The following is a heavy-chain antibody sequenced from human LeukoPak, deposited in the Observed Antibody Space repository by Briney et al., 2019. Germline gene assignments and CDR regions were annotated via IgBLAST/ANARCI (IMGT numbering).Heavy chain of an antibody. CDR1: GGSVSSGSYC. CDR2: IYYSGTT. J-gene: IGHJ6*03. V-gene: IGHV4-61*01. Sequence: SETLSLTCTVSGGSVSSGSYCWSWIRQPPGKGLEWIGNIYYSGTTNYNPSLKSRVTISVDTSKNQFSLKLSSVTAADTAVYYCARYHYSFFYMDVWGKGTTLTVSS. CDR3: ARYHYSFFYMDV.